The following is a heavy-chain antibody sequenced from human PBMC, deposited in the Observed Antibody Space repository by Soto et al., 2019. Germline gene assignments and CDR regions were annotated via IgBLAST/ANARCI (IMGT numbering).Heavy chain of an antibody. CDR3: ARSPHIQLWSYPSDY. CDR1: GGSIRRGGYS. Sequence: SKTLSLTCAVSGGSIRRGGYSWSWIRQPPGKGLEWIGYIYHSGSTYYNPSLKSRVTISVDRSKNQFSLKLSSVTAADTAVYYCARSPHIQLWSYPSDYWGQGTLVTVS. CDR2: IYHSGST. V-gene: IGHV4-30-2*01. J-gene: IGHJ4*02. D-gene: IGHD5-18*01.